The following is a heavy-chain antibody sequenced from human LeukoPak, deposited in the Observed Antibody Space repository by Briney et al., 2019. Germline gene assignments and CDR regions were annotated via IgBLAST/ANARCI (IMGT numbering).Heavy chain of an antibody. D-gene: IGHD3-22*01. V-gene: IGHV3-30*02. CDR3: AKDHPYYYDSSGSAPYFDY. J-gene: IGHJ4*02. CDR2: IRYDGSNK. Sequence: PGGSLRLSCAASGFTFSSYGMHWVRQAPGKGLEWVAFIRYDGSNKYYADSVKGRFTISRDNSKNTLYLQMNSLRAEDTAVYYCAKDHPYYYDSSGSAPYFDYWGQGTLVTVSS. CDR1: GFTFSSYG.